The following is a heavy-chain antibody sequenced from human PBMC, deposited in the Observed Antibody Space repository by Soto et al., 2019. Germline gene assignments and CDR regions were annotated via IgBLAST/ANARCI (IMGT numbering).Heavy chain of an antibody. CDR1: GFTFSNYA. CDR2: ISSSGRQT. Sequence: EVQLLESGGTLVQLGGSLRLSRAASGFTFSNYAMSWVRQAPGKGLEWVSAISSSGRQTYYADSVRGRFTILRDNSKNALYLQMSSLRAGHTAVYYCAKDRTTFGVINQYFFDSWGQGTLVAVSS. CDR3: AKDRTTFGVINQYFFDS. V-gene: IGHV3-23*01. D-gene: IGHD3-3*01. J-gene: IGHJ4*02.